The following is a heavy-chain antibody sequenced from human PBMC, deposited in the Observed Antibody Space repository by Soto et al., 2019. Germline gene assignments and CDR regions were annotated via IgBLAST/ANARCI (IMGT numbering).Heavy chain of an antibody. CDR1: GFTFSSYA. Sequence: QVQLVESGGGVVQPGRSLRLSCAASGFTFSSYAMYWVRQAPGKGLEWVALISYDGNNKYYADSVKGRFTISRDNSKNTLYLQMNSLGVEDTAVYYCARTRGGGYYYYGMDVWGQGTTVTVSS. J-gene: IGHJ6*02. V-gene: IGHV3-30-3*01. CDR2: ISYDGNNK. CDR3: ARTRGGGYYYYGMDV. D-gene: IGHD3-10*01.